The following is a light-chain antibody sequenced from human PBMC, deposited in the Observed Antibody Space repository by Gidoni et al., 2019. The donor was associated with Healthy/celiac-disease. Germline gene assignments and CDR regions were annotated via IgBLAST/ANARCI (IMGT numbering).Light chain of an antibody. V-gene: IGKV3-20*01. Sequence: IVLTHSPGTLSLSPGERATLSCRASQSASSRYLAWYQQKPGQAPRLHIYGASSRATGIPDRFSGSGSGTDFTLTISRLEPEDFAVYYCQQYGSSPGTFGQGTKVEIK. CDR1: QSASSRY. J-gene: IGKJ1*01. CDR3: QQYGSSPGT. CDR2: GAS.